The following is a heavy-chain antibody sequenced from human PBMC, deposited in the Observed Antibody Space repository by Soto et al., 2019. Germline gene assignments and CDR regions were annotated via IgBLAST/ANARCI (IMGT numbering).Heavy chain of an antibody. CDR1: GFTFTTYA. D-gene: IGHD4-4*01. V-gene: IGHV3-23*01. CDR3: AKVNDYITDYVMDV. Sequence: EVQLLESGGGLVQPGGSLRLSCAASGFTFTTYAMNWVRQAPGKGLEWVSSISGNGGATYYADSVKGRFTISRDNSKNTVSLQMNSLRAEETALYYCAKVNDYITDYVMDVWGQGATVTVSS. J-gene: IGHJ6*02. CDR2: ISGNGGAT.